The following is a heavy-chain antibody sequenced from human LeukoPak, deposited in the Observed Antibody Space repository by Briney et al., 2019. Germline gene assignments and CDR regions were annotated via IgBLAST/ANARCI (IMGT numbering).Heavy chain of an antibody. CDR1: GFTFSSYA. J-gene: IGHJ4*02. V-gene: IGHV3-30-3*01. Sequence: HPGGSLRLSCAASGFTFSSYAMHWVRQAPGKGLEWVAVISYDGSNKYYADSVKGRFTISRDNSKNTLYLQMNSLRAEDTAVYYCAKDPYYDSSGSIHYWGQGTLVTVSS. CDR2: ISYDGSNK. D-gene: IGHD3-22*01. CDR3: AKDPYYDSSGSIHY.